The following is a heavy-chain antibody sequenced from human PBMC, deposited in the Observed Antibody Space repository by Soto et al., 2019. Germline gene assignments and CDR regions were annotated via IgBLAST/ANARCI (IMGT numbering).Heavy chain of an antibody. V-gene: IGHV3-21*01. CDR3: ARDPVPYCSGGSCYPNWFDH. J-gene: IGHJ5*02. Sequence: EVQLVESGGGLVKPGGSLRLSCAASGFTFSSYSMNWVRQAPGKGLEWVSSISSSSSYIYYADSVKGRFTISRDNAKNSLYLQMNSLRAEDTAVYYCARDPVPYCSGGSCYPNWFDHWGQGTLVTVSS. D-gene: IGHD2-15*01. CDR2: ISSSSSYI. CDR1: GFTFSSYS.